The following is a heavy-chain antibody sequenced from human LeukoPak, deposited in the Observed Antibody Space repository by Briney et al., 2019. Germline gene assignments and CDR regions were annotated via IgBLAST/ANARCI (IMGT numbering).Heavy chain of an antibody. Sequence: SVKVSCKASGGTFSNYAISWVRQAPGQGLEWMGRIIPILGIANYARKFQGRVTITADKSTSTAYMELSSLRSEDTAVYYCARDGGTYYYDSSGYSIDYWGQGTLVTVSS. D-gene: IGHD3-22*01. CDR3: ARDGGTYYYDSSGYSIDY. CDR1: GGTFSNYA. CDR2: IIPILGIA. J-gene: IGHJ4*02. V-gene: IGHV1-69*04.